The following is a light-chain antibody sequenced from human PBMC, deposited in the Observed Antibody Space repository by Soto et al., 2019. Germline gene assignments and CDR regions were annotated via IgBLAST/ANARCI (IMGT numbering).Light chain of an antibody. CDR2: AAS. CDR1: QGISSY. CDR3: QQYYSYPPWT. Sequence: AIRMTQSPSSLSASTGDRVTITCRASQGISSYLAWYQQKPGQAPKLLFYAASTLQSGVPSRFSGSGSGTDFTLTISCLQSEDFATYYCQQYYSYPPWTFGQGTKVEIK. J-gene: IGKJ1*01. V-gene: IGKV1-8*01.